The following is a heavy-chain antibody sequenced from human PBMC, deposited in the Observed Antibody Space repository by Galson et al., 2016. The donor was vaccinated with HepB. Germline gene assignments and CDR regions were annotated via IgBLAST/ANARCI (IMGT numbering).Heavy chain of an antibody. J-gene: IGHJ4*02. Sequence: SLRLSCAASGFMFSRYWMNWVRLAPGKGLEWVANIKPDGSEKYYVDSVKGRFTISRDNAKNSVYLQMNSLRGEDTALYYCARSRDLYGTIGYPNGGQGTPVTVAS. D-gene: IGHD2-8*01. CDR1: GFMFSRYW. CDR3: ARSRDLYGTIGYPN. V-gene: IGHV3-7*01. CDR2: IKPDGSEK.